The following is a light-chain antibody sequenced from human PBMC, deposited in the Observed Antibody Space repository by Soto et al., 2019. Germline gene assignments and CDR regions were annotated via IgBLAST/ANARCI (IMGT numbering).Light chain of an antibody. J-gene: IGKJ5*01. CDR3: QQSFSSPPIT. CDR2: VAS. Sequence: DIQMTQSPSSLSASLGDTVTISCRASQNIENYLHWYQQKAGKAPEVLLYVASVLKDGVSSRFSGSGYGTDFTLTITNLQPEDFAMYYCQQSFSSPPITFGQETRLDIK. V-gene: IGKV1-39*01. CDR1: QNIENY.